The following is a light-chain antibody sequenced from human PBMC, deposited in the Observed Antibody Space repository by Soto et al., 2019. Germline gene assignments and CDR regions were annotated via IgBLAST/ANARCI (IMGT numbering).Light chain of an antibody. Sequence: DIQMTQSPSSLSASVGDRVTITCRASQSISSYLNWYQQKAGKAPNLLIYKASRLESGVPSRFSGSGSETEFTLTISGLQPGDSATYYCQQYNSYSPTFGQGTKVDI. CDR1: QSISSY. V-gene: IGKV1-5*03. J-gene: IGKJ1*01. CDR3: QQYNSYSPT. CDR2: KAS.